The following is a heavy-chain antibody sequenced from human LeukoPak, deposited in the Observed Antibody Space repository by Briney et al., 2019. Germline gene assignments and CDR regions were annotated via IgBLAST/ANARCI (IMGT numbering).Heavy chain of an antibody. CDR1: GFTFSSYA. V-gene: IGHV3-64*01. CDR2: ISSNGGST. Sequence: YPGGSLRLFCAASGFTFSSYAMHWLRQAPGKGVEYVSAISSNGGSTYYANSVKGRFTISRDNSKNTLYLQMGSLRAEDMAVYYCARGGGSSYYYYMDVWGKGTTVTVSS. J-gene: IGHJ6*03. D-gene: IGHD1-26*01. CDR3: ARGGGSSYYYYMDV.